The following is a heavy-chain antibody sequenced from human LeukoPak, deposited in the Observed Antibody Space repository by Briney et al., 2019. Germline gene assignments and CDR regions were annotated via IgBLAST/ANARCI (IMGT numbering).Heavy chain of an antibody. Sequence: GGSLKLSCAASGFTFSSYAMSWVRQASGKGLEWVSAISGSGGSTYYADSVKGRFTISRDNSKNTLYLQMNSLRAEDTAVYYCAKGGYSYGYAFDYWGQGTLVTVSS. D-gene: IGHD5-18*01. CDR2: ISGSGGST. CDR1: GFTFSSYA. V-gene: IGHV3-23*01. CDR3: AKGGYSYGYAFDY. J-gene: IGHJ4*02.